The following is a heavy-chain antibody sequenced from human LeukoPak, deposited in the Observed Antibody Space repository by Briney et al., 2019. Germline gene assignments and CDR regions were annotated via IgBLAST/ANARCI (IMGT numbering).Heavy chain of an antibody. CDR2: INHSGST. Sequence: PSETLSLTCAVYGGSFSDYYWSWIRQPPGKGLEWIGEINHSGSTNYNPSLKSRVTISVDTSKNQFSLKLSSVTAADTAVYYCGMYYYYGMDVWGQGTTVTVSS. V-gene: IGHV4-34*01. J-gene: IGHJ6*02. CDR3: GMYYYYGMDV. CDR1: GGSFSDYY.